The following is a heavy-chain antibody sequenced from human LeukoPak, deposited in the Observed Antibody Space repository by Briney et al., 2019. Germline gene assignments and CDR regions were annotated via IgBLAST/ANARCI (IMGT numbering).Heavy chain of an antibody. Sequence: SETLSLTCAVYGGSFSGYYWSWIRQPPGKGLEWIGEINHSGSTNYNPSLKSRVTISVDTSKNQFSLKLSSVTAAGTAVYYCARERYSSSWYDYWGQGTLVTVSS. J-gene: IGHJ4*02. CDR1: GGSFSGYY. CDR3: ARERYSSSWYDY. V-gene: IGHV4-34*01. CDR2: INHSGST. D-gene: IGHD6-13*01.